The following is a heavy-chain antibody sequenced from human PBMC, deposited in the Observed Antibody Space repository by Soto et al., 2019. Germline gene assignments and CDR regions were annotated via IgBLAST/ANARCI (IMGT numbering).Heavy chain of an antibody. J-gene: IGHJ4*02. Sequence: QVQLVESGGGVVQPGRSLRLSCAASGFTFSSYAMHWVRQAPGKGLEWVAVISYDGSNKYYEDSVKGRFTISRDNSKNTLYLQMNSLRAEDTAVYYCARDGNSSSFFDYWGQGTLVTVSS. D-gene: IGHD6-13*01. CDR2: ISYDGSNK. CDR1: GFTFSSYA. CDR3: ARDGNSSSFFDY. V-gene: IGHV3-30-3*01.